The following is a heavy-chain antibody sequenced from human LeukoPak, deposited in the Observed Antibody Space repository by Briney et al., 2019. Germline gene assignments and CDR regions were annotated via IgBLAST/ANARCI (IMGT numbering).Heavy chain of an antibody. CDR3: AGGGTTGTTHAFDI. D-gene: IGHD1-1*01. CDR1: GYTFITYG. V-gene: IGHV1-18*01. CDR2: ISAYNGNT. J-gene: IGHJ3*02. Sequence: ASVKVSCKASGYTFITYGISWVRQAPGQGLEWMGWISAYNGNTNYAQKLQGRVTMTTDTSTSTAYMELRSLRSDDTAVYYCAGGGTTGTTHAFDIWGQGTMVTVSS.